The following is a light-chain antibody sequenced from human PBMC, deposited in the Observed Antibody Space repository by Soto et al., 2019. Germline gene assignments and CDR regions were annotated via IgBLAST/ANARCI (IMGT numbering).Light chain of an antibody. V-gene: IGKV3-20*01. Sequence: EIMLTQSPGTMSLSPGERATLSCRASQSVRGSYVAWYQQKPGQAPRLLIYGAYARATGIPVRFSGSGSGTDFTLTISRLETEDSAVYYCQQYGSSPPWYTFGQGTKLEIK. CDR2: GAY. J-gene: IGKJ2*01. CDR1: QSVRGSY. CDR3: QQYGSSPPWYT.